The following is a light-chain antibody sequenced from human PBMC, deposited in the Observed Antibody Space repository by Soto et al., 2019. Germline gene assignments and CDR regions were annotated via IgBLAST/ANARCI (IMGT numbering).Light chain of an antibody. Sequence: QAVVTQEPSLTVSPGGTVTLTCASSTGAVTTGNYASWFQQKPGQAPRTLIYTTDNRHSWTPARFSGSLLGGKAALTLSSVQPEDAADYYCLLYFGGAQLVFGGGTQLTVL. V-gene: IGLV7-43*01. CDR1: TGAVTTGNY. CDR3: LLYFGGAQLV. J-gene: IGLJ7*01. CDR2: TTD.